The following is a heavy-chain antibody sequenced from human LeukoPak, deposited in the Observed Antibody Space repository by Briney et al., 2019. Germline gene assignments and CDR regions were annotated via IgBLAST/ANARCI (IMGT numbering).Heavy chain of an antibody. CDR3: ARGVAIVVVPAARRDAFDI. CDR2: ISSSSSTI. D-gene: IGHD2-2*01. CDR1: GFTFSSYS. V-gene: IGHV3-48*02. Sequence: GGSLRLSCAASGFTFSSYSMNWVRQAPGKGLEWVSYISSSSSTIYYADSVKGRFTISRDNAKNSLYLQMNSLRDEDTAVYYCARGVAIVVVPAARRDAFDIWGQGTMVTVSS. J-gene: IGHJ3*02.